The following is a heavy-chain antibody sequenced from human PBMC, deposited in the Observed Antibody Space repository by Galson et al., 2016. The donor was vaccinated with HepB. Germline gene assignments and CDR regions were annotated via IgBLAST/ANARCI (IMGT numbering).Heavy chain of an antibody. D-gene: IGHD1-7*01. CDR2: INPNSGGT. Sequence: SVKVSCKASGYTFSDYYMHWVRQAPGQGLEWMGWINPNSGGTNYAQKFQGCVTMTRDTSISTAYMELSRLRSDDTAVYYCARHGVTGTTWYFDLWGRGTLVTVSS. V-gene: IGHV1-2*04. CDR1: GYTFSDYY. J-gene: IGHJ2*01. CDR3: ARHGVTGTTWYFDL.